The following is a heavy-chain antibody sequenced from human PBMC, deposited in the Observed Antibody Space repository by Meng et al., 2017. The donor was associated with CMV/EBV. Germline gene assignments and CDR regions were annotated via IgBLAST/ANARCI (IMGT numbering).Heavy chain of an antibody. Sequence: ASVKVSCKASGYTFTTYDINWVRQATGQGLEWMGRMSPNSGNTAYAQKFQGRVTITRKTSISTAYMELSSLRSEDTAVYYCARGESGDLLWFGSSYPAGFDPWGQGTLVTVSS. V-gene: IGHV1-8*03. CDR1: GYTFTTYD. J-gene: IGHJ5*02. CDR3: ARGESGDLLWFGSSYPAGFDP. CDR2: MSPNSGNT. D-gene: IGHD3-10*01.